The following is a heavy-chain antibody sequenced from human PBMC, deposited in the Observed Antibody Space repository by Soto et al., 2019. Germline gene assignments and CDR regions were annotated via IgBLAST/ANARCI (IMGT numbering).Heavy chain of an antibody. Sequence: SETLSLTCTVSGGSISSYYWSWIRQPPGKGLEWIGYIYYSGSTNYNPSLKSRVTISVDTSKNQFSLKLSSVTAADTAVYYCARHSYDFWSGYHSPIFDYWGQGTLVTVSS. CDR3: ARHSYDFWSGYHSPIFDY. CDR1: GGSISSYY. J-gene: IGHJ4*02. D-gene: IGHD3-3*01. CDR2: IYYSGST. V-gene: IGHV4-59*08.